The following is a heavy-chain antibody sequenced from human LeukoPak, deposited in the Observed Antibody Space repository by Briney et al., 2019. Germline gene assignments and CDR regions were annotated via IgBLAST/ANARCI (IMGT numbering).Heavy chain of an antibody. D-gene: IGHD1-26*01. J-gene: IGHJ4*02. Sequence: PSETLSLTCAVYGGSFSGYYWSWIRQPPGKGLEWIGEINHSGSTNYNPSLKSRVTISVDTSKNQFSLKLSSVTAADTAVYYCARVRAVGATDSDYWGQGTLVTVSS. CDR3: ARVRAVGATDSDY. CDR1: GGSFSGYY. V-gene: IGHV4-34*01. CDR2: INHSGST.